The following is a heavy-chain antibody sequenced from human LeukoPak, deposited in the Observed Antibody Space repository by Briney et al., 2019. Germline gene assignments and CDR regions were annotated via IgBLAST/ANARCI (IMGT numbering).Heavy chain of an antibody. D-gene: IGHD2-2*01. CDR2: IIPIFGTA. Sequence: ASVKVSCKASGYTFSSYAISWVRQAPGQGLEWMGGIIPIFGTANYAQKFQGRVTITADESTSTAYMELSSLRSEDTAVYYCATNLGYCSSTSCYSYYYYYMDVWGKGTTVTISS. J-gene: IGHJ6*03. V-gene: IGHV1-69*13. CDR1: GYTFSSYA. CDR3: ATNLGYCSSTSCYSYYYYYMDV.